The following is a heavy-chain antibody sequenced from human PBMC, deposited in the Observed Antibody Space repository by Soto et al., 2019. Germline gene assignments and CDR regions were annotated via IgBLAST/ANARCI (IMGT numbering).Heavy chain of an antibody. J-gene: IGHJ6*02. CDR1: GFTFSSYG. D-gene: IGHD3-9*01. V-gene: IGHV3-30*18. CDR3: AKDSSYYDILTGLKGNGMDV. Sequence: PGGSLRLSCAASGFTFSSYGMHWVRQAPGKGLEWVAVISYDGSNKYYADSVKGRFTISRDNSKNTPYLQMNSLRAEDTAVYYCAKDSSYYDILTGLKGNGMDVWGQGTTVTVSS. CDR2: ISYDGSNK.